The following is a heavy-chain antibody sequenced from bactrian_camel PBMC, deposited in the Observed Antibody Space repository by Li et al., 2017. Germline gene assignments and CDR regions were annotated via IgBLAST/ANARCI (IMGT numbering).Heavy chain of an antibody. D-gene: IGHD1*01. Sequence: VQLVESGGGSVQVGGSLNPSCVATSGYSYSTYCMGWFRQGPGTEREGVAVIDGAGRRGYGDSVKGRFTISRDNAKDTLYLQLNRLQPGDAARYYCATDPLGGGGRWRQSSAAACGDFGQGTQVTVS. V-gene: IGHV3S42*01. J-gene: IGHJ4*01. CDR1: GYSYSTYC. CDR2: IDGAGRR.